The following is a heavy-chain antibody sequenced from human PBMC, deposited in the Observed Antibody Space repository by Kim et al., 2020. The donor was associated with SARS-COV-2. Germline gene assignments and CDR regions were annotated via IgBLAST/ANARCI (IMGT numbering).Heavy chain of an antibody. CDR1: GFSFNHYG. V-gene: IGHV3-33*01. CDR3: VRDGDYSDGYGLDV. D-gene: IGHD4-17*01. J-gene: IGHJ6*02. Sequence: GGSLRLSCAASGFSFNHYGMPWVRQAPGKGLEWVAFIFNDGRQTFYGDSVKGRFTISRDSSNNVLYLQMNSLKVEDTAMYYCVRDGDYSDGYGLDVWD. CDR2: IFNDGRQT.